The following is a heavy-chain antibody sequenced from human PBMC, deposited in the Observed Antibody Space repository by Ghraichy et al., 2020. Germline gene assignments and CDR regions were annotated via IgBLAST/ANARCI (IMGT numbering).Heavy chain of an antibody. Sequence: GGSLRLSCEASGLTFSACAMTWVRQAPGKGLEWVSAISGSGAFIYYADSVRGRFTISRDNSKNTVYLQMNSLRVEDTAIYYCAKNGGQGGYYYDYWGQGTLVTVSS. D-gene: IGHD2-15*01. CDR3: AKNGGQGGYYYDY. CDR1: GLTFSACA. J-gene: IGHJ4*02. V-gene: IGHV3-23*01. CDR2: ISGSGAFI.